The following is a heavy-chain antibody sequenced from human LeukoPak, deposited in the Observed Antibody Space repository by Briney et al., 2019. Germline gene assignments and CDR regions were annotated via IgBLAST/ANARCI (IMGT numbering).Heavy chain of an antibody. Sequence: GGSLRLSCAASGFTFSSYGMHWVRQAPGKGLEWVAVIWYDGSNKYYADSVKGRFTISRDNSKNTLYLQMNSLKTEDTAVYYCTKDPPLTGGVYSAYWGQGTLVTVSS. CDR1: GFTFSSYG. V-gene: IGHV3-33*06. D-gene: IGHD7-27*01. CDR3: TKDPPLTGGVYSAY. CDR2: IWYDGSNK. J-gene: IGHJ4*02.